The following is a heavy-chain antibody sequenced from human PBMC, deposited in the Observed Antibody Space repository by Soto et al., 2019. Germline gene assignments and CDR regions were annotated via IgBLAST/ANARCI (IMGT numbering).Heavy chain of an antibody. CDR2: ISTYNGNT. V-gene: IGHV1-18*01. Sequence: QAQLVQSGAEVKEPGASVTVSCKASGYSFTTSGITWVRQAPGQGLEWMGWISTYNGNTNYAQKLQDRVTLTTDTSTSTAYMELRSLRSDDTAVYYCARRLYGDYDYWGQGTLVTFSS. CDR3: ARRLYGDYDY. D-gene: IGHD4-17*01. J-gene: IGHJ4*02. CDR1: GYSFTTSG.